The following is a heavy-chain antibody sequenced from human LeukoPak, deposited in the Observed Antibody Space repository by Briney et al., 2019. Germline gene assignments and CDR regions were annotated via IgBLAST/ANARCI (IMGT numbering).Heavy chain of an antibody. D-gene: IGHD3-22*01. CDR1: GFTVGSNY. V-gene: IGHV3-53*01. CDR3: ARVIRDYYDSSGYGFDY. CDR2: IYSGGST. Sequence: GGSLRLSCAASGFTVGSNYMSWVRQAPGKGLEWVSVIYSGGSTYYADSVKGRFTISRDNSKNTLYLQMNSLRAEDTAVYYCARVIRDYYDSSGYGFDYWGQGTLVTVSS. J-gene: IGHJ4*02.